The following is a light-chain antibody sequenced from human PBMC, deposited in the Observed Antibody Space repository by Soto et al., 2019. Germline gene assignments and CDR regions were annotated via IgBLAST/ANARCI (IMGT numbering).Light chain of an antibody. CDR1: QSVSSSY. J-gene: IGKJ2*01. V-gene: IGKV3-20*01. Sequence: EIVLTQSPGPLSLSPGERATLSCRASQSVSSSYLAWYQQKPGQAPRLLIYGASSRATVIPDRFSGSGSGTAFTLTISRLEPADFGVYYCQQYGSSHPYTFGQGTMLEIK. CDR2: GAS. CDR3: QQYGSSHPYT.